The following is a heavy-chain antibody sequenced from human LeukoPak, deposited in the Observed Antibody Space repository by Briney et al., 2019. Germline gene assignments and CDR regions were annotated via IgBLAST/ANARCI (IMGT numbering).Heavy chain of an antibody. Sequence: GESLKISCKGSGYSFTSYWIGWVRQMPGKGLEWMGIIYPGDSDTRYSPSFQGQVTISADKSISTAYLQWSSLKASDTAMYYCARRLWFGGGGYYFDYWGQGTLVTVSS. CDR3: ARRLWFGGGGYYFDY. D-gene: IGHD3-10*01. J-gene: IGHJ4*02. CDR1: GYSFTSYW. CDR2: IYPGDSDT. V-gene: IGHV5-51*01.